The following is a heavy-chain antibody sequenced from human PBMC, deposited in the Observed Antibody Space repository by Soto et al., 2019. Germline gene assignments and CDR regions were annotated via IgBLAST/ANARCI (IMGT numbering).Heavy chain of an antibody. V-gene: IGHV3-21*03. CDR1: GFTFSTYT. CDR3: ARVGSTFARGRIGGVHYGLDV. Sequence: EVRLVESGGGLVKSGGSLRLSCSASGFTFSTYTMNWVRQAPGRGLEWVSNIDRFGSYSWYVDSAQDRFTISRDNAKNALYRQMNSLRAEDTAVYYCARVGSTFARGRIGGVHYGLDVWGQGTTVTVSS. D-gene: IGHD3-16*01. CDR2: IDRFGSYS. J-gene: IGHJ6*02.